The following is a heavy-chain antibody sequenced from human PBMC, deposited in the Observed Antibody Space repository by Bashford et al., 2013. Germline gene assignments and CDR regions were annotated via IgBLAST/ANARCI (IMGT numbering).Heavy chain of an antibody. CDR1: GYIFTYLW. V-gene: IGHV1-18*01. D-gene: IGHD6-13*01. CDR2: SQPYNGNT. Sequence: PSVKVSCQTSGYIFTYLWYQLGATGPWTRALSGSGWSQPYNGNTRFAQKLQGRVTMTADTSTSTAYMELRSLRSDDTAVYYCARDGSSSWYIYWGQGTLVTVSS. CDR3: ARDGSSSWYIY. J-gene: IGHJ4*02.